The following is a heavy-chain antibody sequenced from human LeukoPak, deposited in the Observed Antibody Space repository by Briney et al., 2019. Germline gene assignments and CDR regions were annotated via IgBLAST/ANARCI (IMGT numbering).Heavy chain of an antibody. D-gene: IGHD1-26*01. V-gene: IGHV1-69*05. Sequence: ASVKVSCKASGGTLSSYAISWVRQAPGQGLEWMGGIIPIFGTANYAQKFQGRVTITTDESTSTAYMELSSLRSEDTAVYYCARIQRGSWDFDYWGQGTLVTVSS. J-gene: IGHJ4*02. CDR2: IIPIFGTA. CDR1: GGTLSSYA. CDR3: ARIQRGSWDFDY.